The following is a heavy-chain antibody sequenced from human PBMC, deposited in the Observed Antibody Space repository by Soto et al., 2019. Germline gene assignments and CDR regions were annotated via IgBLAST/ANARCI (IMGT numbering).Heavy chain of an antibody. CDR1: GGSFSGYY. V-gene: IGHV4-34*01. CDR2: INHSGST. J-gene: IGHJ4*02. CDR3: ARGGDLIVALDY. Sequence: PSETLSLTCAVYGGSFSGYYWSWIRQPPGKGLEWIGEINHSGSTNYNPSLKSRVTISVDTSKNQFSLKLSSVTAADTAVYYCARGGDLIVALDYWGQGTLVTASS. D-gene: IGHD2-21*01.